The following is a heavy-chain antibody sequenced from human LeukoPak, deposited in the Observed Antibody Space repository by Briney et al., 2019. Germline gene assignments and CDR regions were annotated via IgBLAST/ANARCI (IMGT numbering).Heavy chain of an antibody. CDR1: GGSISSYY. Sequence: SETLSLTCTVSGGSISSYYWNWIRRPPGKGLEWIGYIYYSGSTSYNPSLKSRVTMSVDTSKNQFSLKLSSVTAADTAVYHCARGSSSGWFLGDVWGKGTTVTISS. V-gene: IGHV4-59*01. J-gene: IGHJ6*04. D-gene: IGHD6-19*01. CDR3: ARGSSSGWFLGDV. CDR2: IYYSGST.